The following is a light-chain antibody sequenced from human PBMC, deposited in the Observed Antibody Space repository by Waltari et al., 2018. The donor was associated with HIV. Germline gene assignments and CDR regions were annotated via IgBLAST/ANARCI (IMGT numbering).Light chain of an antibody. CDR2: AVS. J-gene: IGLJ2*01. CDR1: SRDVGGYNY. V-gene: IGLV2-14*01. CDR3: TSYTSSSTVV. Sequence: QSALTQPASVSGSPGQSITISCTGTSRDVGGYNYVSCYQQHPDKAPKLMIYAVSNRPSGVSNRFSGSKSGNTASLTISGLQAEDEADYYCTSYTSSSTVVFGGGTKLTVL.